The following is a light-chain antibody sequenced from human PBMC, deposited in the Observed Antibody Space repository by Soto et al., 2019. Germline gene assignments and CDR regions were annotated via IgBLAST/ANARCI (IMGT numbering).Light chain of an antibody. CDR2: AAS. J-gene: IGKJ5*01. Sequence: EIVFTQSPCTLSWSGGERATRWCRASESVSSSHLAWYQHKPGQAPRLLIYAASSRDTGSPDRFSGAGSGPDFTLPFSSLEPEDFEVYSCQQYGYYPITFGQGTRLEIK. CDR1: ESVSSSH. CDR3: QQYGYYPIT. V-gene: IGKV3-20*01.